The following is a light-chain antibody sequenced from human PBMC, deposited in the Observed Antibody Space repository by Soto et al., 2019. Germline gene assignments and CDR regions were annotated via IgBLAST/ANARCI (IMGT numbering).Light chain of an antibody. V-gene: IGLV1-44*01. CDR2: TDS. CDR3: VAWDDSLNGPL. CDR1: SSNIGSNT. J-gene: IGLJ2*01. Sequence: QSVLTQPPSASGTPGQVVTISCSGSSSNIGSNTVNWYQHLPGTAPKLLIYTDSLRPSGVPGRFTAFKSGTSASLAISWLQSEDEADYYCVAWDDSLNGPLFGGGTKLTVL.